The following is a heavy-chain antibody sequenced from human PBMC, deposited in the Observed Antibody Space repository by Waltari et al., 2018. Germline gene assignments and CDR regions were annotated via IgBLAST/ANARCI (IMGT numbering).Heavy chain of an antibody. CDR2: IYYSGST. Sequence: QLQLQESGPGLVKPSETLSLTCPVSGGSISSSSYYWGWIRQPPGKGLEWIGSIYYSGSTYYNPSLKSRVTISVDTSKNQFSLKLSSVTAADTAVYYCARETMVQKDNYYYGMDVWGQGTTVTVSS. CDR1: GGSISSSSYY. D-gene: IGHD3-10*01. CDR3: ARETMVQKDNYYYGMDV. V-gene: IGHV4-39*07. J-gene: IGHJ6*02.